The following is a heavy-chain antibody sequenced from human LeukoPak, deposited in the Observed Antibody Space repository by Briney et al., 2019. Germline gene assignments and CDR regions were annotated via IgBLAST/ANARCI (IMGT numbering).Heavy chain of an antibody. CDR1: GYTFTSYY. CDR3: GTGPKLVIDY. V-gene: IGHV1-46*01. CDR2: INPSGGST. D-gene: IGHD2/OR15-2a*01. Sequence: RASLKVSCKASGYTFTSYYMHWVRQAPGQGLEWMGIINPSGGSTSYAQKFQGRVTMTRDTSTSTVYMELSSLRSEDTAVYYCGTGPKLVIDYWGQGTLVTVSS. J-gene: IGHJ4*02.